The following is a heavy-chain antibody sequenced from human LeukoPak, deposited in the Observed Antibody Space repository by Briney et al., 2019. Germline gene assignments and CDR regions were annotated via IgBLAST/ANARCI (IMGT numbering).Heavy chain of an antibody. CDR3: TREWELAAYYGMDV. J-gene: IGHJ6*02. Sequence: PGGSLRLSCTASGFTFGDYAMSWVRQAPGKGLEWVGFIRSKAYGGTTEYAASVKGRFTISRDDSKSIAYLQMNSLKTEDTAVYYCTREWELAAYYGMDVWGQGTTVTVSS. D-gene: IGHD1-26*01. CDR2: IRSKAYGGTT. V-gene: IGHV3-49*04. CDR1: GFTFGDYA.